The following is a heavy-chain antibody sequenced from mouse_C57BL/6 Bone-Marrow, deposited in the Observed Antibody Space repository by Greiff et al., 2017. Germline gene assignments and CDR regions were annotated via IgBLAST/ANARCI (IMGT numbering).Heavy chain of an antibody. V-gene: IGHV14-4*01. CDR3: TLYGTQAWFAY. CDR2: IDPENGDT. J-gene: IGHJ3*01. CDR1: GFNIKDDY. D-gene: IGHD2-1*01. Sequence: EVQLQQSGAELVRPGASVKLSCTASGFNIKDDYMPWVKQRPEQGLEWIGWIDPENGDTEYASKFQGKATITADTSSNTAYLQLSSLTSEDTAVYYCTLYGTQAWFAYWGQGTLVTVSA.